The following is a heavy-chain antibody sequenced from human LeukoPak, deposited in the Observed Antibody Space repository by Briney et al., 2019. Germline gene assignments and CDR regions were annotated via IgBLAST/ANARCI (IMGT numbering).Heavy chain of an antibody. CDR1: GYRLTSYY. D-gene: IGHD4-17*01. CDR2: INPSGGTT. J-gene: IGHJ5*02. V-gene: IGHV1-46*04. CDR3: ARAVTTYNWFDL. Sequence: GASLKVSCKASGYRLTSYYMNWVRQAPGQGLEWMGIINPSGGTTTYAQKLQGRVTMTRDTSTSTVYMELSSLRFEDTAVYYCARAVTTYNWFDLWGQGTLVTVSS.